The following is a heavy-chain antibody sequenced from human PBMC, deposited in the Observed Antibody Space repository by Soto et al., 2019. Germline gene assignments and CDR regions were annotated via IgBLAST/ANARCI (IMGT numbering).Heavy chain of an antibody. CDR2: VFNSGST. CDR1: GASISGHF. CDR3: AINADV. Sequence: QVQLQESGPGLVKPSETLSLTCTVSGASISGHFWSWIRQPPGQGLEWIAYVFNSGSTYNPSLKSRVTISVDTSKTPLSLELRSAIAADSALYYCAINADVWGQGTTVTVSS. J-gene: IGHJ6*02. V-gene: IGHV4-59*08.